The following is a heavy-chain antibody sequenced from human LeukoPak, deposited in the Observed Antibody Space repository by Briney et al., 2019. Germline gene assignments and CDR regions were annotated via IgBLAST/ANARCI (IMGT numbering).Heavy chain of an antibody. J-gene: IGHJ3*02. D-gene: IGHD3-3*01. CDR2: IYYSGST. CDR3: ASQDDFWSGYYDI. V-gene: IGHV4-59*08. CDR1: DVAMSDYY. Sequence: SETLSLTCTVSDVAMSDYYWSWIRQPPGKGLEWIGYIYYSGSTNYNPSLKSRVTISVDTSKNQFSLKLSSVTAADTAVYYCASQDDFWSGYYDIWGQGTMVTVSS.